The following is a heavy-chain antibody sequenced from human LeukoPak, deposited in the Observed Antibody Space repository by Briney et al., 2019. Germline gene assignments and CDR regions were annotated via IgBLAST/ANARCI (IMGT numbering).Heavy chain of an antibody. Sequence: SETLSLTCTVSGGSISSGGYYWSWIRQPPGKGLEWIGYIYHSGSTYYNPSLKSRVTISVDRSKNQFSLKLSSVTAADTAVYYCARANRAAAAGNPYFDYWGQGTLVTVSS. V-gene: IGHV4-30-2*01. D-gene: IGHD6-13*01. J-gene: IGHJ4*02. CDR1: GGSISSGGYY. CDR2: IYHSGST. CDR3: ARANRAAAAGNPYFDY.